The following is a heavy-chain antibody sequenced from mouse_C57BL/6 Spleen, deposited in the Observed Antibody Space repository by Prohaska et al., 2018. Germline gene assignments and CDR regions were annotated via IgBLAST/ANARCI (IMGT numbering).Heavy chain of an antibody. V-gene: IGHV1-22*01. J-gene: IGHJ1*03. Sequence: HGKSLEWIGYINPNNGGTSYNQKFKGKATLTVNKSSSTAYMELRSLTSEDSAVYYCARGNYYGSSYGYWYFDVWGTGTTVTVSS. CDR3: ARGNYYGSSYGYWYFDV. CDR2: INPNNGGT. D-gene: IGHD1-1*01.